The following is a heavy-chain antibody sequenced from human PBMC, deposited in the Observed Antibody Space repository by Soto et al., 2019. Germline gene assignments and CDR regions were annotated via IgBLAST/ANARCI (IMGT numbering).Heavy chain of an antibody. Sequence: EVQLLESGGGLVQPGGSLRLSCATSGLIVSDCAMTWVRQAPGKGLEWVSHISGSSSVIDYADSVKGRFTISRDNARNSLYLQMNSLRAEDTAVYYCARDLSWGSNWYYYMDVFSKGTTVTDSS. V-gene: IGHV3-48*01. CDR3: ARDLSWGSNWYYYMDV. CDR2: ISGSSSVI. CDR1: GLIVSDCA. J-gene: IGHJ6*03. D-gene: IGHD7-27*01.